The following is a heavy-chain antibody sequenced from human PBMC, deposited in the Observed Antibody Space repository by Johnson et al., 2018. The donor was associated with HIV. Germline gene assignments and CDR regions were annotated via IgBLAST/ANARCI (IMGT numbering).Heavy chain of an antibody. CDR2: ISYDGSNK. CDR1: GFTVSSNY. D-gene: IGHD3-10*01. CDR3: AKGGITMAPDAFDI. V-gene: IGHV3-30*18. J-gene: IGHJ3*02. Sequence: QMLLVESGGGLVQPGGSLRLSCAASGFTVSSNYMSWVRQASGKGLEWVAVISYDGSNKYSADSVKGRFTISRDNSKNTLYLQMNSLRAEDTAVYYCAKGGITMAPDAFDIWGQGTMVTVSS.